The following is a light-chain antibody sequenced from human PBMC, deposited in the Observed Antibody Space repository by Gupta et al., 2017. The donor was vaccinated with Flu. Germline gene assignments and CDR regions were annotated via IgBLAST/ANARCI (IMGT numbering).Light chain of an antibody. CDR2: GAT. V-gene: IGKV3-15*01. CDR3: QQYDKSPLT. Sequence: EIVMTQSPDTLSVSPGERVTLSCRAGQSVNINLAGYKQKPGQVPRLLIYGATTRATGIPVNFSGSGSGTEFTLTISSLQSEDFAMYYCQQYDKSPLTFGGGTKVEIK. J-gene: IGKJ4*01. CDR1: QSVNIN.